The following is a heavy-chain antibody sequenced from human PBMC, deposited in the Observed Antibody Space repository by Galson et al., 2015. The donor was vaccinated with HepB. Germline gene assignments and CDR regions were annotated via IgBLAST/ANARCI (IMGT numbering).Heavy chain of an antibody. CDR1: GFTISSFW. CDR2: IKQDGSEK. V-gene: IGHV3-7*01. CDR3: ARVVYFDY. J-gene: IGHJ4*02. D-gene: IGHD3-16*02. Sequence: SLRLSCAASGFTISSFWMSWVRQAPGKGLEWVANIKQDGSEKYYVDSVKGRFTISRDNARNSLYLQMNSMRAEDTAVYYCARVVYFDYWGQGTLVTVSS.